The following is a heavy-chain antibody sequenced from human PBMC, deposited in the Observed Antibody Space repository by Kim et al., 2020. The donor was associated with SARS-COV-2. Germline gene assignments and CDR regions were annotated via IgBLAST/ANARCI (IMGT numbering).Heavy chain of an antibody. V-gene: IGHV3-48*02. CDR2: TI. J-gene: IGHJ4*02. D-gene: IGHD3-10*01. Sequence: TIYYADSVKGRFTISRDNAKNSLYLQMNSLRDEYTAVYYCAKDLWFGFDYWGQGTLVTVSS. CDR3: AKDLWFGFDY.